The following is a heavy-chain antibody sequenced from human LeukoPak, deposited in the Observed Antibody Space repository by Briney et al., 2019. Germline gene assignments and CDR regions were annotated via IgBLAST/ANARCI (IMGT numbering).Heavy chain of an antibody. D-gene: IGHD6-13*01. CDR3: GGRIAAAGY. J-gene: IGHJ4*02. V-gene: IGHV3-30-3*01. Sequence: GGSLRLSCAASGFTFSSYAMHWVRQAPGKGLEWVAVISYDGSNKYYADSVKGRFTISRDNSKNTLYLQMNSLRAEDTAVYYCGGRIAAAGYWGQGTQVTVSS. CDR1: GFTFSSYA. CDR2: ISYDGSNK.